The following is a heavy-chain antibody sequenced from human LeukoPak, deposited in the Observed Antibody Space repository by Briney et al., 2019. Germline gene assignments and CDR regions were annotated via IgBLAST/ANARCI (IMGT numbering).Heavy chain of an antibody. CDR3: AREAESGANCYSD. D-gene: IGHD2-15*01. CDR2: INPNSGGT. V-gene: IGHV1-2*02. CDR1: GYTFTGYY. Sequence: ASVKVSCKASGYTFTGYYMHWVRQAPGQGLEWMGWINPNSGGTNYAQKFQGRVTMTRDTSISTAYMELSSLRSDDTAVYYCAREAESGANCYSDWGQGTLVTVSS. J-gene: IGHJ4*02.